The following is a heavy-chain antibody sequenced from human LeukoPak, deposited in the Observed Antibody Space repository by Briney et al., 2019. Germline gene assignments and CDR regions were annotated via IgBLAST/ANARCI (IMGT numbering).Heavy chain of an antibody. Sequence: GGSLRLSCAASGFSFSSYEMNWVRQAPGKGLEWVSYIRSGGSNTHYSDSVKGRFTISRDNSKNSLYLQMNSLRGDDTAVYYCARVEFGTSDWEEHWFDPWGQGTLVTVSS. V-gene: IGHV3-48*03. J-gene: IGHJ5*02. CDR2: IRSGGSNT. D-gene: IGHD2-2*01. CDR1: GFSFSSYE. CDR3: ARVEFGTSDWEEHWFDP.